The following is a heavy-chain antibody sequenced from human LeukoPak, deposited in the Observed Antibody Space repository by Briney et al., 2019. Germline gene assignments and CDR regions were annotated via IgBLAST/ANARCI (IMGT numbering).Heavy chain of an antibody. CDR1: GFTFSSYD. V-gene: IGHV3-30*18. D-gene: IGHD6-19*01. CDR2: ISYDGSNK. Sequence: GSLRLSCAASGFTFSSYDMHWVRQAPGKGLEWVAVISYDGSNKYYADSVKGRFTISRDNSKNTLYLQMNTLRAEDTAVYYCAKDQEWLVTYYYYYMDVWGKGTTVTVSS. J-gene: IGHJ6*03. CDR3: AKDQEWLVTYYYYYMDV.